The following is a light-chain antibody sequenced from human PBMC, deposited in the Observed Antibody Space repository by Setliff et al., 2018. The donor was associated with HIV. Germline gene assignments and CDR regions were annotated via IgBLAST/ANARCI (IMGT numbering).Light chain of an antibody. J-gene: IGLJ1*01. CDR3: GTWDISLNAYV. V-gene: IGLV1-51*01. CDR1: SSNIKNNF. CDR2: DNT. Sequence: QSALAQPPSVSAAPGQKVTISCSGSSSNIKNNFVSWYQQLPGTAPKLLIYDNTKRPSGIPDRISGSTSGTSATLGITGLQTGDEADYYCGTWDISLNAYVFGSGTKV.